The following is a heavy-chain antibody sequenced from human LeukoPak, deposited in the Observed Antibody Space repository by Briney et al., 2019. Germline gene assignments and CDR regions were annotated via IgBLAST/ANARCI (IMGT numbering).Heavy chain of an antibody. CDR3: AREWINWFDP. CDR2: ISYDGSNK. CDR1: GFTFSSYA. V-gene: IGHV3-30-3*01. Sequence: GGSLRLSCAASGFTFSSYAMHWVRQAPGKGLEWVAVISYDGSNKYYADSVKGRFTISGDNSKNTLYLQMNSLRAEDTAVYYCAREWINWFDPWGQGTLVTVSS. D-gene: IGHD2-2*03. J-gene: IGHJ5*02.